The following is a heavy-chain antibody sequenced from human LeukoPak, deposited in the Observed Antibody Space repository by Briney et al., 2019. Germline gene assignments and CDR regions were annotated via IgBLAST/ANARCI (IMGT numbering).Heavy chain of an antibody. J-gene: IGHJ4*02. CDR3: ARTVLAGLRGDY. CDR2: INPNSGGT. D-gene: IGHD3-10*01. CDR1: GYTFTGYY. V-gene: IGHV1-2*02. Sequence: ASVKVSCKASGYTFTGYYMHWVRQAPGQGLEWMGWINPNSGGTNYAQKVQGRVTMTRDTSISTAYMELSRLRSDDTAVYDCARTVLAGLRGDYWGQGTLVTVSS.